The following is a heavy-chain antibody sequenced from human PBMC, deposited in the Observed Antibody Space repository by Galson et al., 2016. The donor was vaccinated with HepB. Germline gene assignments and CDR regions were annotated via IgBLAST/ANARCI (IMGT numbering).Heavy chain of an antibody. CDR3: ARQGPHTKGWDTSWDKDAFDI. CDR1: GYIFSTYW. J-gene: IGHJ3*02. Sequence: QSGAEVKKPGESLKISCQGSGYIFSTYWIGWVRQVPGKGLEWMGIIYPRDSNTRYSPSFRGQVTMSVDKSINTAHLQWNSLKASDSAIYYCARQGPHTKGWDTSWDKDAFDIWGQGTMVTVSA. CDR2: IYPRDSNT. V-gene: IGHV5-51*01. D-gene: IGHD1-26*01.